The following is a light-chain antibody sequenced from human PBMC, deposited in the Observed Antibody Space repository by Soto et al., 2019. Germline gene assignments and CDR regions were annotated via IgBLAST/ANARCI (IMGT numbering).Light chain of an antibody. CDR2: GNS. Sequence: SYELTQPPSMSVAPGQTATSTCGGNNIATKSVHWYQQRPGQAPVLVVYGNSDRPSGIPERFSGSKSGHTATLTIYRVEVGDEADYYCQVWDSSRDHCVFGTGTKVTVL. CDR1: NIATKS. CDR3: QVWDSSRDHCV. V-gene: IGLV3-21*02. J-gene: IGLJ1*01.